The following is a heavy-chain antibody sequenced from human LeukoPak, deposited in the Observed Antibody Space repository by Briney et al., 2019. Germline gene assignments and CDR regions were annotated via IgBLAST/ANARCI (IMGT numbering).Heavy chain of an antibody. Sequence: GGSLRLSCAASGFTFVSYAMTWVRQAPGKGLEWISYIGIDSGNTKYADSVRGRFTISTDKAKNSLYLQMNSLRVEDTAVYYCARDHNYAFDNWGQGTLVSVAS. J-gene: IGHJ4*02. CDR1: GFTFVSYA. D-gene: IGHD1-1*01. CDR3: ARDHNYAFDN. V-gene: IGHV3-48*01. CDR2: IGIDSGNT.